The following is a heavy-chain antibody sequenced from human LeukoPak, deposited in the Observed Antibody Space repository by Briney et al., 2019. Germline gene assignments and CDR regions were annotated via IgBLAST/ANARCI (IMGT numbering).Heavy chain of an antibody. V-gene: IGHV3-21*01. D-gene: IGHD4-17*01. J-gene: IGHJ4*02. CDR1: GFTFSRNG. Sequence: GGSLRLFCAASGFTFSRNGMAWVRQATGKGLEWVSSISVSGTYIYYSDSVKGRFTISRDNAKNSLYLEMNSLRSDDTAIYYCARDRDYGTFDYWGQGTLVTVSS. CDR3: ARDRDYGTFDY. CDR2: ISVSGTYI.